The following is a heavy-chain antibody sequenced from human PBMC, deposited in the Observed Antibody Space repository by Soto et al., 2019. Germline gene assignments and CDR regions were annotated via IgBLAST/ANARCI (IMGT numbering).Heavy chain of an antibody. CDR3: ARAGDYYDSSGYYYHY. CDR1: GGTFSSYA. D-gene: IGHD3-22*01. J-gene: IGHJ4*02. V-gene: IGHV1-69*13. CDR2: IIPIFGTA. Sequence: SVKVSCKASGGTFSSYAIIWVRHAPGQGLEWMGGIIPIFGTANYAQKFQGRVTITADESTSTAYMELSSLRSEDTAVYYCARAGDYYDSSGYYYHYWGQGTLVTVSS.